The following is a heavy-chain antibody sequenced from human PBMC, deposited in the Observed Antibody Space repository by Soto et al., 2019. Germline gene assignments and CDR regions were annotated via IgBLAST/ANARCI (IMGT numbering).Heavy chain of an antibody. CDR1: GGSFSGYY. J-gene: IGHJ4*02. D-gene: IGHD3-10*01. CDR3: ARATMVRGKGNKFDY. V-gene: IGHV4-34*01. Sequence: QVQLQQWGAGLLKPSETLSLTCAVYGGSFSGYYWSWIRQPPGKGLEWIGEINHSGSTNYNPSLKSRVTISVDTSKNQFSLKLSSVTAADTAVYYCARATMVRGKGNKFDYWGQGTLVTVSS. CDR2: INHSGST.